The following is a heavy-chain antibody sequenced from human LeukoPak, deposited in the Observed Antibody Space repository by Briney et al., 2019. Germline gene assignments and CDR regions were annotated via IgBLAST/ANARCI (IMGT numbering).Heavy chain of an antibody. CDR3: ATDRYSSGWYDYFDY. D-gene: IGHD6-19*01. CDR1: GFTFSSYW. V-gene: IGHV3-7*01. Sequence: GGSLRLSCAASGFTFSSYWMSWVRQAPGKGLEWVANIKQDGSEQYYVDSVKGRFTTSRDNAKNSLYLQMNSLRAEDTALYYSATDRYSSGWYDYFDYWGQGTLVTVSS. CDR2: IKQDGSEQ. J-gene: IGHJ4*02.